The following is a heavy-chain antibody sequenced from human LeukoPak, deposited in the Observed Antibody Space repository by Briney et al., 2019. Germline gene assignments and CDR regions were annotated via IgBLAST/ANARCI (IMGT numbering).Heavy chain of an antibody. V-gene: IGHV1-18*01. D-gene: IGHD3-3*01. J-gene: IGHJ4*02. CDR3: ARDRPDYDFWSGMGDY. CDR1: GYTFTSYG. CDR2: ISAYNGNT. Sequence: ASVKVSCKASGYTFTSYGISWVRQAPGQGLECMGWISAYNGNTNYAQKLQGRVTMTTDTSTSTAYMELRSLRSDDTAVYYCARDRPDYDFWSGMGDYWGQGTLVTVSS.